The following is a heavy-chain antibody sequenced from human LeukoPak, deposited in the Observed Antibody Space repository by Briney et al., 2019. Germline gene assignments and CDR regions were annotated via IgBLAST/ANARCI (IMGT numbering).Heavy chain of an antibody. CDR3: AKWGGGYYYYFDQ. CDR2: ISGSGGST. J-gene: IGHJ4*02. V-gene: IGHV3-23*01. CDR1: GFTFSSYA. Sequence: GGSLRLSCAASGFTFSSYAMSWVRQAPGKGLEWVSAISGSGGSTYYADSVKGRVTISRDNSKNTLHLQMSNLRAEDTAVYYCAKWGGGYYYYFDQWGQGTLVTVSS. D-gene: IGHD3-3*01.